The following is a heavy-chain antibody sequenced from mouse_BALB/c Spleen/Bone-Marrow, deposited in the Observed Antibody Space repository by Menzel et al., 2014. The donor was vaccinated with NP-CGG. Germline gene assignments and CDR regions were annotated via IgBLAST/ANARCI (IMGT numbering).Heavy chain of an antibody. V-gene: IGHV14-3*02. D-gene: IGHD2-3*01. CDR1: GFNIKDNY. J-gene: IGHJ3*01. CDR2: IDLANGIT. CDR3: ARSGDGPFAY. Sequence: VQLQQSGAELVKPGASVKLSCTASGFNIKDNYIHWVKQRPEQGLEWIGRIDLANGITKYGPKFQGKTTITTDTSSNTAYLRLSSLTSEDTAVYYCARSGDGPFAYRGQGTLVTVSA.